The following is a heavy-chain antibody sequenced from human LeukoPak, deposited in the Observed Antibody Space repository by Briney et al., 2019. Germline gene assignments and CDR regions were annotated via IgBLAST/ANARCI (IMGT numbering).Heavy chain of an antibody. CDR3: ARRVIRYCSSTSCSTHYYYYYMDV. D-gene: IGHD2-2*01. J-gene: IGHJ6*03. Sequence: SETLSLTCTVSGGSISSSSYYWGWIRQPPGKGLEWIGSIYYSGSTYYNPSLKSRVTISVDTSKNQFSLELSSVTAADTAVYYCARRVIRYCSSTSCSTHYYYYYMDVWGKGTTVTVSS. CDR1: GGSISSSSYY. CDR2: IYYSGST. V-gene: IGHV4-39*01.